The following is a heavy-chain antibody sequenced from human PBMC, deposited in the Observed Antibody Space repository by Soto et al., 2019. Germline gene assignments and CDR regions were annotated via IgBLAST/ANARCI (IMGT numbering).Heavy chain of an antibody. CDR3: EREGGSYLGHHYVMAV. J-gene: IGHJ6*02. V-gene: IGHV4-34*01. CDR1: GGSFSGYY. Sequence: SETLSLTCAVYGGSFSGYYWSWIRQPPGKGLEWIGEINHSGSTNYNPSLKSRVTISVDTSKNQFSLKLSSVTAADTAVYYCEREGGSYLGHHYVMAVWGQGTTVTVSS. CDR2: INHSGST. D-gene: IGHD1-26*01.